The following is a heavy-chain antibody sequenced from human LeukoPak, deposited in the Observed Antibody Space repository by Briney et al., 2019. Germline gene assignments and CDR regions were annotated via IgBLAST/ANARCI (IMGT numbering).Heavy chain of an antibody. J-gene: IGHJ5*02. Sequence: GGSLRLSCAASGFTFSSYGMHWVRQAPGKGLEWVAVISYDGSNKYYADSVKGRFTISRDNSKNTLYLQMNSLRAEDTAVYYCARVPKYSSGWFDPWGQGTLVTVSS. CDR2: ISYDGSNK. CDR3: ARVPKYSSGWFDP. D-gene: IGHD2-21*01. V-gene: IGHV3-30*03. CDR1: GFTFSSYG.